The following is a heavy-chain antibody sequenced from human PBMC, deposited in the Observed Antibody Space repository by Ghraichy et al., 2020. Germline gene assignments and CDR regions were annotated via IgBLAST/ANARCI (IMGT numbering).Heavy chain of an antibody. D-gene: IGHD6-13*01. CDR2: ISSSGSTI. V-gene: IGHV3-48*03. CDR3: ARVAWVAGTWDY. CDR1: GFTFSSYE. Sequence: GGSLRLSCAASGFTFSSYEMNWVRQAPGKGLEWVSYISSSGSTIYYADSVKGRFTISRDNAKNSLYLQMNSLRAEDTAVYYCARVAWVAGTWDYWGQGTLVTVSS. J-gene: IGHJ4*02.